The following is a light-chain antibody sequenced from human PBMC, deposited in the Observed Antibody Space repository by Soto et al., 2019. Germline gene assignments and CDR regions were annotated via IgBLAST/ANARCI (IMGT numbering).Light chain of an antibody. V-gene: IGKV3D-20*01. CDR1: QSVSSSY. CDR2: DTS. CDR3: QQYGSSPIT. J-gene: IGKJ5*01. Sequence: IVLTQSPATLSLSPGERATLSCGASQSVSSSYVAWYQHKPGLAPRLLIHDTSSRAIGIPDRLSGSKSGTNFTLTIRRMEPEDVVMYYCQQYGSSPITFGQGTRLEIK.